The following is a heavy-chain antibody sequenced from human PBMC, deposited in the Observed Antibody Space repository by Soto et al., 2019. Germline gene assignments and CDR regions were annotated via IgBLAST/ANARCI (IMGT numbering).Heavy chain of an antibody. CDR2: IKSKTDGGTT. CDR1: GFTFSNAW. CDR3: TTSLGGSGSYAYYYYYGMDV. J-gene: IGHJ6*02. Sequence: GGSLRLSCAASGFTFSNAWMSWARQAPGKGLEWVGRIKSKTDGGTTDYAAPVKGRFTISRDDSKNTLYLQMNSLKTEDTAVYYCTTSLGGSGSYAYYYYYGMDVWGQGTTVTVSS. V-gene: IGHV3-15*01. D-gene: IGHD3-10*01.